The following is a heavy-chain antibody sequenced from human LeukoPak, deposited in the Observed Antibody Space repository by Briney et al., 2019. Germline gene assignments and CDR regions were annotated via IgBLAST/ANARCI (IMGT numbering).Heavy chain of an antibody. CDR1: GFTFSTYA. D-gene: IGHD6-25*01. J-gene: IGHJ4*02. CDR2: FSGSGSST. CDR3: VARYSTGPDY. V-gene: IGHV3-23*01. Sequence: GGSLRLSCAASGFTFSTYAMSWVRQAPGKGLERVSTFSGSGSSTYYADSVKGRFTISRDNSQNTLYLQMNSLRVEDTAVYYCVARYSTGPDYWGQGTLVTVSS.